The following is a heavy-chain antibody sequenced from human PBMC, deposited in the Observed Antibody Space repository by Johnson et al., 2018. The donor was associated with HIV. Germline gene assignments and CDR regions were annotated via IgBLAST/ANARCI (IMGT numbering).Heavy chain of an antibody. CDR2: IKQGGSEK. J-gene: IGHJ3*02. CDR3: AKDKYSSSPDAFEI. CDR1: GFTFSSYD. Sequence: VQLVESGGGLVQPGGSLRLSCAASGFTFSSYDMHWVRQAPGKGLEWVANIKQGGSEKYYVDSVKGRFTISRDNAKNTLYLEMNSLRAEDTAVYYCAKDKYSSSPDAFEIWGQGTLVTVSS. D-gene: IGHD6-13*01. V-gene: IGHV3-7*03.